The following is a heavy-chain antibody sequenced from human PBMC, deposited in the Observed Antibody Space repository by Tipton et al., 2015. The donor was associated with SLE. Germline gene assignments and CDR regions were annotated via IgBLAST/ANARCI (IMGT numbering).Heavy chain of an antibody. V-gene: IGHV3-30*02. CDR2: IRYDGSNK. D-gene: IGHD6-6*01. CDR1: GFTFSSYG. CDR3: AKGRLPSIAALSDDAFDI. Sequence: GSLRLSCAASGFTFSSYGMHWVRQAPGKGLEWVAFIRYDGSNKYYADSVKGRFTISRDNSKNTLYLQMNSLRAEDTAVYYCAKGRLPSIAALSDDAFDIWGQGTMVTVSS. J-gene: IGHJ3*02.